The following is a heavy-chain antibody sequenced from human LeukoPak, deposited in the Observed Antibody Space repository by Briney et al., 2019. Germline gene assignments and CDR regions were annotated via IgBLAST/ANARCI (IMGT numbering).Heavy chain of an antibody. CDR2: MYTSGET. CDR3: AAGSQSTALIK. J-gene: IGHJ4*02. V-gene: IGHV4-4*07. D-gene: IGHD5-18*01. CDR1: GGSISSYY. Sequence: PSETLSLTCTVSGGSISSYYWSWIRQPAGKGLEWIGRMYTSGETNYNPTLKSRVTISLDTSKNQFFLRLSSVTAADTAVYYCAAGSQSTALIKWGQGTLVTVSS.